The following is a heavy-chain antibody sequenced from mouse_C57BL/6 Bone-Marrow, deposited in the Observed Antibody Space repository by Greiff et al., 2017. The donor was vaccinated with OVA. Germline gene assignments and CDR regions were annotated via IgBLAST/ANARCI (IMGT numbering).Heavy chain of an antibody. CDR2: IDPENGDT. D-gene: IGHD1-1*01. CDR3: TTLITTVVADAMDY. Sequence: VQLQQSGAELVRPGASVKLSCTASGFNITDDYMHWVKQRPEQGLEWIGWIDPENGDTDYASKFPGKATLTADTSYNTAYLQLTRLAHEDTAVYYCTTLITTVVADAMDYWGQGTSVTVSS. V-gene: IGHV14-4*01. J-gene: IGHJ4*01. CDR1: GFNITDDY.